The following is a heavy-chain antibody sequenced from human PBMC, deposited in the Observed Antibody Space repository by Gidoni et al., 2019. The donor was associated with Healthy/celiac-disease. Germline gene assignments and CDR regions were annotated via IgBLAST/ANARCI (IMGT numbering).Heavy chain of an antibody. Sequence: EVQLVDSAGGLVKPGRSLRLSFAASGFTFSSYSMNWVRQAPGKGLEWVSSISSSSSYIYYADSVKGRFTISRDNAKNSLYLQMNSLRAEDTAVYYCAREGALVATKTFDYWGQGTLVTVSS. V-gene: IGHV3-21*01. CDR1: GFTFSSYS. D-gene: IGHD5-12*01. CDR3: AREGALVATKTFDY. CDR2: ISSSSSYI. J-gene: IGHJ4*02.